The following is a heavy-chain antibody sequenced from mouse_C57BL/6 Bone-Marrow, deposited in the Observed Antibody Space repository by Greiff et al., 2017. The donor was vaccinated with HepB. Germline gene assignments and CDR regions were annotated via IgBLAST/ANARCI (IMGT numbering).Heavy chain of an antibody. J-gene: IGHJ1*03. CDR2: IWWDDDK. D-gene: IGHD2-4*01. CDR1: GFSLSTFGMG. CDR3: ARLYYDYDDPYWYFDV. V-gene: IGHV8-8*01. Sequence: QVTLKESGPGILQPSQTLSLTCSFSGFSLSTFGMGVGWIRQPSGKGLEWLAHIWWDDDKYYNPALKSRLTISKDTSKNQVFLKIANVDTADTATYYCARLYYDYDDPYWYFDVWGTGTTVTVSS.